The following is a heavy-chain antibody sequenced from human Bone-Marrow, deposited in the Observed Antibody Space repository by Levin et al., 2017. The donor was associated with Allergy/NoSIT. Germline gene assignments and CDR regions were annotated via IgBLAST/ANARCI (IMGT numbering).Heavy chain of an antibody. J-gene: IGHJ6*02. CDR2: LSSSSSAI. D-gene: IGHD4-17*01. Sequence: LSLTCAASGFTFSTYDMNWVRQAPGKGLEWVSYLSSSSSAIYYADSVKGRFTISRDNARSSLYLQMNSLRDEDTAVYYCARLRYYGMDVWGQGTTVTVSS. V-gene: IGHV3-48*02. CDR1: GFTFSTYD. CDR3: ARLRYYGMDV.